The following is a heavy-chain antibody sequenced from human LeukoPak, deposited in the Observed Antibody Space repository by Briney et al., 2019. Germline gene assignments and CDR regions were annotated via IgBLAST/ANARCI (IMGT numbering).Heavy chain of an antibody. CDR2: IYYSGST. CDR3: ATFGMVMFDAFDI. D-gene: IGHD3-3*01. CDR1: GGSITSHF. V-gene: IGHV4-39*01. Sequence: SSETLSLTCTVSGGSITSHFWGWIRQPPGKGLEWIGSIYYSGSTYYNPSLKSRVTISVDTSKTQFSLKLSSVTAADTAVYYCATFGMVMFDAFDIWGQGTMVTVSS. J-gene: IGHJ3*02.